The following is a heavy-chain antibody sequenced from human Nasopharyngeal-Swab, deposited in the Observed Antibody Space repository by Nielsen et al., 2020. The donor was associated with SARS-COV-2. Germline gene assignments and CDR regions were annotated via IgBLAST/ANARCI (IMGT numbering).Heavy chain of an antibody. Sequence: WIRQPPGKGLEWVSIIYSGGNTYYADSVKGRFTISRDNSKNTLFLQMNSLRAEDTAVYYCARDSSGSGRYYWGQGTLVTVSS. D-gene: IGHD3-10*01. CDR3: ARDSSGSGRYY. J-gene: IGHJ4*02. CDR2: IYSGGNT. V-gene: IGHV3-66*01.